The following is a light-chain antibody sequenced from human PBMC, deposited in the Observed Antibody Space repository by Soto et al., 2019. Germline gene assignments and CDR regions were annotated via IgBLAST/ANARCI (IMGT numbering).Light chain of an antibody. Sequence: DIQMTQSPSTLSASVGDRVTITCRASQSISSWLAWYQQKPGKAPKLLIYKASSLESGVPSRFSGSGSGTEFTLTITNLEPGDFGVYYCQQRANWLMTFGQGTRLEIK. J-gene: IGKJ5*01. CDR1: QSISSW. V-gene: IGKV1-5*03. CDR2: KAS. CDR3: QQRANWLMT.